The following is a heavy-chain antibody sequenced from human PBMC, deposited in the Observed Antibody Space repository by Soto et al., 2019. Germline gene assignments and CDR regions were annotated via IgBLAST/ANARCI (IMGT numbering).Heavy chain of an antibody. CDR3: AGTTRSNYYYYMDV. CDR2: ISAYNGNT. Sequence: EASVKVSCKASGYTFTSYGISWVRQAPGQGLEWMGWISAYNGNTNYAQKLQGRVTMTTDTSTSTAYMELRSLRSDDTAVYYCAGTTRSNYYYYMDVWGKGTTVTVSS. D-gene: IGHD1-1*01. J-gene: IGHJ6*03. CDR1: GYTFTSYG. V-gene: IGHV1-18*01.